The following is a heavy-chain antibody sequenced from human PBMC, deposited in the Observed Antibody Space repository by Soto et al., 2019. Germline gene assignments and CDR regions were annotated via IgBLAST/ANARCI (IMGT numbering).Heavy chain of an antibody. CDR3: VKEMAEAGQGWFDS. V-gene: IGHV3-23*01. J-gene: IGHJ5*01. CDR2: IRGGGGTT. D-gene: IGHD6-19*01. Sequence: EVQLLESGGDLVQPGGSLRLSCVASGFTFSNYAMSWVRHAPGKGLEWVSAIRGGGGTTYYPDSVKGRFTISRDNSRSTVYLQMNSLRAEDTALYYCVKEMAEAGQGWFDSWGQGTLVTVSS. CDR1: GFTFSNYA.